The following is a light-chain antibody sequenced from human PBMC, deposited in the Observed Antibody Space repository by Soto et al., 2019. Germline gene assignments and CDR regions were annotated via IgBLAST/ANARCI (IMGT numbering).Light chain of an antibody. CDR3: QQDNACPPLIT. CDR2: GAS. CDR1: QNVRSS. Sequence: DIVMTQSPATLSLSPGERATLSCRASQNVRSSLAWFQQRPGQAPRLLIHGASTRATGVPARFSGSGSGTEFTLTISGLRSEDSATYYCQQDNACPPLITFGPGTKVDIK. J-gene: IGKJ3*01. V-gene: IGKV3-15*01.